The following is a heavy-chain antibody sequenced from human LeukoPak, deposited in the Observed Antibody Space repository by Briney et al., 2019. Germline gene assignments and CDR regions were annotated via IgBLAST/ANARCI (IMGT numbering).Heavy chain of an antibody. CDR2: IYYSGST. Sequence: PSETLSLTCTVSGGSISSYYWSWIRQPPGKGLEWIGYIYYSGSTNYNPSLKSRVTISVDTSKNQFSLKLSSVTAADTAVYYCAREQGGVAGASYYFDYWGQGTLVTVSS. J-gene: IGHJ4*02. D-gene: IGHD6-19*01. V-gene: IGHV4-59*01. CDR3: AREQGGVAGASYYFDY. CDR1: GGSISSYY.